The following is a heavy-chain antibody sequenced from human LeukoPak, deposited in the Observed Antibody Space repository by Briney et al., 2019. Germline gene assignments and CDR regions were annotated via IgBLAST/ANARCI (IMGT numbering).Heavy chain of an antibody. D-gene: IGHD6-19*01. V-gene: IGHV3-30*04. CDR1: GFTFSSYA. CDR3: AKVAVAVAGGHDY. J-gene: IGHJ4*02. CDR2: ISYDGSNK. Sequence: GRSLTLSCAASGFTFSSYAMHWVGPAPGKGLEGVTVISYDGSNKYYADSVKGRFTISTDNSKNTLYLQMNSLRAEDTAVYYCAKVAVAVAGGHDYWGPGTLVTVSS.